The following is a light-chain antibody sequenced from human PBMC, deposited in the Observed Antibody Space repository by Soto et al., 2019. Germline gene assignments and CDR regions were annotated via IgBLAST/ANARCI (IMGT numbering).Light chain of an antibody. V-gene: IGKV1-9*01. CDR1: QGISSY. CDR3: QQHNNYPRT. Sequence: IPLTQSPSSLSASVGDRVTITCRASQGISSYLAWYQQKPGNAPKLLIYAASTLQSGVPSRFSGSGSGTDFTLTISSLQPEDFATYYCQQHNNYPRTFGQGTKVEIK. J-gene: IGKJ1*01. CDR2: AAS.